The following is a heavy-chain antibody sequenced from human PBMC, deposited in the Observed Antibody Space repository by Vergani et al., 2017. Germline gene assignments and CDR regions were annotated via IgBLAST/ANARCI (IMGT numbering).Heavy chain of an antibody. CDR3: AGSNSGSYYEGDYYYYGMDF. Sequence: QVQLVHSGAEVKKPGSSVKVSCKASGGTFSSYAISWVRQAPGQGLEWMGGIIPIFGTANYAQKFQGRVTITADESTSTAYMELSSLRSEDTAVYYCAGSNSGSYYEGDYYYYGMDFWGQGTTVTVSS. CDR1: GGTFSSYA. J-gene: IGHJ6*02. D-gene: IGHD1-26*01. V-gene: IGHV1-69*12. CDR2: IIPIFGTA.